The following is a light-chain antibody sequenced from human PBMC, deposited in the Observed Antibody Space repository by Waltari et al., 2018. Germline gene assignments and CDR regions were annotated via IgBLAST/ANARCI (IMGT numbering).Light chain of an antibody. CDR2: DVT. CDR3: CSYAGSSTLV. CDR1: SSDVVVYHY. V-gene: IGLV2-23*02. J-gene: IGLJ2*01. Sequence: QSALTQPASVSGSPGQSITISCPGTSSDVVVYHYVSWYQQHPGKAPKLMIYDVTKRPSGVSDRFSGSKSGNTASLTISGLQAEDEADYYCCSYAGSSTLVFGGGTKLTVL.